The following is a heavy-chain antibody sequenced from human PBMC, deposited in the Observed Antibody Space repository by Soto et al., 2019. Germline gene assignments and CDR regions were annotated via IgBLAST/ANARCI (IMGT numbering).Heavy chain of an antibody. CDR2: IYYSGTI. V-gene: IGHV4-30-4*02. Sequence: PSETLSLTCAVSVGSFSSADYYLTWIRQPAGKGLEWIGYIYYSGTIYYNPSRKSRVTISVDTPNNQFSLKLTSVTAADTAVYYCAMIPVDTYMIYWFDPWGQGTLVTVSS. CDR3: AMIPVDTYMIYWFDP. D-gene: IGHD3-16*01. CDR1: VGSFSSADYY. J-gene: IGHJ5*01.